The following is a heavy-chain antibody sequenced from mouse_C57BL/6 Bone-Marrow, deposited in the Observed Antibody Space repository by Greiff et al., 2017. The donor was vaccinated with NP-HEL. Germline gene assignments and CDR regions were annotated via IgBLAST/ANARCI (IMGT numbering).Heavy chain of an antibody. CDR1: GYSLTSGYY. CDR2: ISYDGSN. J-gene: IGHJ1*03. V-gene: IGHV3-6*01. Sequence: EVQLQESGPGLVKPSQSLSLTCSVTGYSLTSGYYWNWIRQFPGNKLEWMGYISYDGSNNYNPSLKNRISITRDTSKNQFFLKLNSLTTEDTATYYCARGYYGNSWYFDVWGTGTTVTVSS. D-gene: IGHD2-1*01. CDR3: ARGYYGNSWYFDV.